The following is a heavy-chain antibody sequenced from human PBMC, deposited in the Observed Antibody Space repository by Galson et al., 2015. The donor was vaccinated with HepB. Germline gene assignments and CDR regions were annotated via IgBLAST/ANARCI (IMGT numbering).Heavy chain of an antibody. CDR1: GYSFTTYA. Sequence: SVKVSCKAFGYSFTTYAIHWVRQAPGQRLEWMGWINAGNGNSKYAEKFQGRITISRDKSATTAFMDLSSLRSEDTAVYYCARDNGPHHSSWYSGTFDIWGPGTMLTVSS. D-gene: IGHD6-13*01. CDR2: INAGNGNS. CDR3: ARDNGPHHSSWYSGTFDI. J-gene: IGHJ3*02. V-gene: IGHV1-3*01.